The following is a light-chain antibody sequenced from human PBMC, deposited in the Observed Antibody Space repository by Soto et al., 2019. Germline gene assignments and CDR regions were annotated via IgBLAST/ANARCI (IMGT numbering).Light chain of an antibody. CDR1: QSVSSSY. V-gene: IGKV3-20*01. CDR2: GAS. Sequence: EIVLTQSPGTLSLSPGERATLSCRASQSVSSSYLAWYQQKPGQAPRLLIYGASSRATGIPDRFCGSGSGTDFTLTISRLEPEDFAVYYCQHYGSSALFGPGTKVDIK. CDR3: QHYGSSAL. J-gene: IGKJ3*01.